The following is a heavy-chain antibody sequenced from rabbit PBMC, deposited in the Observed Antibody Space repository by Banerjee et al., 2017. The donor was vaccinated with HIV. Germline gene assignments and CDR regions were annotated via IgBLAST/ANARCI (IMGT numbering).Heavy chain of an antibody. V-gene: IGHV1S47*01. Sequence: QEQLVESGGGLVQPEGSLTLTCTASGFSLSSSYWICWVRQAPGKGLEWIGCIYTGDGSTYYASWAKGRFTISKSTSLNTVTLQMTSLTAADTATYFCARDMGAASNYYYFNLWGQGTLVTVS. CDR2: IYTGDGST. D-gene: IGHD8-1*01. CDR3: ARDMGAASNYYYFNL. J-gene: IGHJ4*01. CDR1: GFSLSSSYW.